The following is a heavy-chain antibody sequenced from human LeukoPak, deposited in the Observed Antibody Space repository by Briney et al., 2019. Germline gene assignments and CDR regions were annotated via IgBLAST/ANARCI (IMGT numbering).Heavy chain of an antibody. CDR2: ISHDGSNR. CDR3: VRDISGEKSFDY. CDR1: GFDFSSYV. V-gene: IGHV3-30*04. Sequence: GGSLRLSCAASGFDFSSYVMHWVRQAPGKGLEWVAVISHDGSNRYYADSVKGRFPISRDNSVNTLDLQMNSLGGEDTAMYYCVRDISGEKSFDYWGQGTLVTVSS. D-gene: IGHD3-10*01. J-gene: IGHJ4*02.